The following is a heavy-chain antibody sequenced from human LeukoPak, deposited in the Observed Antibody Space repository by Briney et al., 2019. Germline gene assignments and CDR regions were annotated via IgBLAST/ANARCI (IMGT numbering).Heavy chain of an antibody. V-gene: IGHV4-4*09. CDR2: IHSSGAT. J-gene: IGHJ5*02. D-gene: IGHD1-26*01. CDR1: DGSINSYY. Sequence: SETLSLTCSVSDGSINSYYWSWIRQPPGKGLEWIGYIHSSGATHYNPSLKSRVTTSLDTSKNQFSLKLSSVTAADTAGYYFGRLGSYSDHWGQGTLVTVSS. CDR3: GRLGSYSDH.